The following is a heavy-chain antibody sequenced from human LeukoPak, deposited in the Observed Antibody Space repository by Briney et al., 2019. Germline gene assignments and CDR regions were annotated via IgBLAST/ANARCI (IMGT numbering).Heavy chain of an antibody. V-gene: IGHV5-51*01. CDR3: ARLPILSIAVAGTDYYFDY. D-gene: IGHD6-19*01. CDR1: GYSFTSYW. J-gene: IGHJ4*02. CDR2: IYPGDSDT. Sequence: GESLKISCKGSGYSFTSYWIGWVRQMAGKGLEWMGIIYPGDSDTRYSPSFQGQVTISADKSISTAYLQWSSLKASDTAMYYCARLPILSIAVAGTDYYFDYWGQGTLVTVSS.